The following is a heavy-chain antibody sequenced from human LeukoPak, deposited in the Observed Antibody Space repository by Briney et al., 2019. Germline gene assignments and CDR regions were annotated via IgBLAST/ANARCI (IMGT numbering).Heavy chain of an antibody. CDR2: IHTNSDAT. V-gene: IGHV1-2*02. D-gene: IGHD3-16*01. CDR1: GYTFTDYY. CDR3: ARGLFSPGDQ. J-gene: IGHJ4*02. Sequence: ASVKVSCKASGYTFTDYYMHWVRQAPGQGLEWMGWIHTNSDATNYAQKFQGRVTMTWDTSISTAYMELSRLGSDDTAVYYCARGLFSPGDQWGQGTLVTVST.